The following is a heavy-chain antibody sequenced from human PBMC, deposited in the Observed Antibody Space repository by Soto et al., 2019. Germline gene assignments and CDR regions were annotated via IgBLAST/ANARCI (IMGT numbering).Heavy chain of an antibody. CDR1: GYTFISYD. CDR3: ARGRIKQLVLNY. CDR2: MNPNSGNT. J-gene: IGHJ4*02. Sequence: ASVKVSCKASGYTFISYDINWVRQATGQGLEWMGWMNPNSGNTGYAQKFQGRVTMTRNTSISTAYMELSSLRSEDTAVYYCARGRIKQLVLNYWGQGTLVTVSS. D-gene: IGHD6-13*01. V-gene: IGHV1-8*01.